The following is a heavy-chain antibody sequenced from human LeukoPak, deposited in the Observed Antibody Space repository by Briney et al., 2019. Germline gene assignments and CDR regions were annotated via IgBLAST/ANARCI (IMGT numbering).Heavy chain of an antibody. Sequence: PSGTLSLTCAASGVSISGSDWWTWVRQPPGKGLEWIGEIYHSGSTNYNPSLKTRVTISVDKSKKQFSLNLRSVTAADTAVYYCARNGGNSDVDYWGQGTLVTGSS. V-gene: IGHV4-4*02. CDR3: ARNGGNSDVDY. J-gene: IGHJ4*02. CDR1: GVSISGSDW. D-gene: IGHD4-23*01. CDR2: IYHSGST.